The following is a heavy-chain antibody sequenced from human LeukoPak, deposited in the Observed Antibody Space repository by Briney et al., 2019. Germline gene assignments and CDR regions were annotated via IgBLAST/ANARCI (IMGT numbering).Heavy chain of an antibody. D-gene: IGHD6-19*01. Sequence: SETLSLTCAVYGGSFSGYYWSWIRQPPGKGLEWIGEINHSGSTNYNPSLKSRVTISVDTSKNQLSLKLSSVTAADTAVYYCARVRGSGWLYYFDYWGQGTLVTVSS. CDR3: ARVRGSGWLYYFDY. CDR2: INHSGST. V-gene: IGHV4-34*01. CDR1: GGSFSGYY. J-gene: IGHJ4*02.